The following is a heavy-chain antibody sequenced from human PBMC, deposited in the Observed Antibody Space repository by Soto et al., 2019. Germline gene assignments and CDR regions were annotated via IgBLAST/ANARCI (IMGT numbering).Heavy chain of an antibody. CDR2: ISAYNGNT. Sequence: ASVKVSCKASGYTFTSYGISWVRQAPGQGLEWMGWISAYNGNTNYAQKLQGRVTMTTDTSTSTAYMKLRSLRSDDTAVFYFARNELGYCSGGSCYYFDYWGQGTLVTVSS. CDR3: ARNELGYCSGGSCYYFDY. D-gene: IGHD2-15*01. CDR1: GYTFTSYG. V-gene: IGHV1-18*01. J-gene: IGHJ4*02.